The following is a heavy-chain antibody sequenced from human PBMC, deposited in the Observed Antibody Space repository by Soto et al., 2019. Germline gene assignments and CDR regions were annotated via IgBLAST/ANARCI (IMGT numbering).Heavy chain of an antibody. Sequence: QVQLQQWGAGLLKPSETLSLTCGVYGGSFSVDYWSWIRQPPGNGLEWIGEINRSGSINYNPSLKSRVTISVDTSKSQFSLSLTSVTAADTAVYFCARRDDSSAYCFDPWGQGTLVTVSS. CDR2: INRSGSI. CDR1: GGSFSVDY. V-gene: IGHV4-34*01. J-gene: IGHJ5*02. CDR3: ARRDDSSAYCFDP. D-gene: IGHD3-22*01.